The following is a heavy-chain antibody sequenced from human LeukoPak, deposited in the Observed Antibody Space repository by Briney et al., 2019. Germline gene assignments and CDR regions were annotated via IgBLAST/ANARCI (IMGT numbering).Heavy chain of an antibody. CDR2: IIPTFGTA. CDR3: ARALSPLWLHGAPQGYTGHRPFDY. CDR1: GGTFSSYA. D-gene: IGHD5-24*01. J-gene: IGHJ4*02. Sequence: ASVKVSCKASGGTFSSYAISWVRQAPGQGLEWMGGIIPTFGTANYAQKFQGRVTITADKSTSTAYMELSSLRSDDTAVYYCARALSPLWLHGAPQGYTGHRPFDYWGQGTLVTVSS. V-gene: IGHV1-69*06.